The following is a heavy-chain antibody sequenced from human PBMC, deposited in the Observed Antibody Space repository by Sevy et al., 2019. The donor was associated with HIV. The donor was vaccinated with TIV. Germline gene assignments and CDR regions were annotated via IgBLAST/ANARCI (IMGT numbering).Heavy chain of an antibody. CDR3: SKAPGRYVDIYMIE. V-gene: IGHV3-23*01. Sequence: GGSLRLSCAASGFTFSSYAMTWVRQAPGWGLEWVSAINNNGGDTHYADSVKGRFTISRDNSRNTLYLQMNSLRVEDTAVYYCSKAPGRYVDIYMIEWGQGTLVTVSS. CDR1: GFTFSSYA. J-gene: IGHJ4*02. CDR2: INNNGGDT. D-gene: IGHD5-12*01.